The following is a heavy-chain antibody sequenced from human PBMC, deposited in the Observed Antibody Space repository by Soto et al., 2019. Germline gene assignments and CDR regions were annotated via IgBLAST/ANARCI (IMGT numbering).Heavy chain of an antibody. D-gene: IGHD3-22*01. Sequence: QVQLVESGGGVVQPGRSLRLSCAASGFTFSSYAMHWVRQAPGKGLEWVAVISYDGSNKYYADSVKGRFTISRDNYKNTLYLQMNSLRAEDTAVYYCARGGSYYDSSGPAPAGYWGQGTLVTVSS. J-gene: IGHJ4*02. CDR2: ISYDGSNK. CDR1: GFTFSSYA. V-gene: IGHV3-30-3*01. CDR3: ARGGSYYDSSGPAPAGY.